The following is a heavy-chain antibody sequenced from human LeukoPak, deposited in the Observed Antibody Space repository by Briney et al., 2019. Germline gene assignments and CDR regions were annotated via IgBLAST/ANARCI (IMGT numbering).Heavy chain of an antibody. CDR1: GFTFSSHA. CDR3: AKEILPSDY. Sequence: PGGSLRLSCAVSGFTFSSHAMTWVRQAPGKGLEWVSGISIGDSTFYADSVKGRFTISRDKSKNTLYLQMNSLRAEDTAVYYCAKEILPSDYWGQGTLVTVSS. V-gene: IGHV3-23*01. J-gene: IGHJ4*02. CDR2: ISIGDST.